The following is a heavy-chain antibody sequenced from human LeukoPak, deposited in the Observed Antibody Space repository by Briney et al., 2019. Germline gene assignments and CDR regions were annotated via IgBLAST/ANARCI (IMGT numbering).Heavy chain of an antibody. D-gene: IGHD3-10*01. Sequence: ASVKVSYKASGGTFSSCAISWVRQAPGQGLEWMGRIIPILGIANYAQKFQGRVTITADKSTSTAYMELSSLRSEDTAVYYCASQHWFAVYYYYGMDVWGQGTTVTVSS. CDR1: GGTFSSCA. V-gene: IGHV1-69*04. J-gene: IGHJ6*02. CDR2: IIPILGIA. CDR3: ASQHWFAVYYYYGMDV.